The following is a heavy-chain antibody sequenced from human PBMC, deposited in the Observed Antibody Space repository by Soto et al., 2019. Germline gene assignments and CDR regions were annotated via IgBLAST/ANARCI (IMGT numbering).Heavy chain of an antibody. CDR3: ARGVRGVNTYYFDY. Sequence: GGSLRLSCAASGFTFSSYDMHWVRQATGKGLEWVSAIGTAGDTYYPGSVKGRFTISRENAKNSLYLQMNSLRAGDTVVYYCARGVRGVNTYYFDYWGQGTLVTVSS. V-gene: IGHV3-13*01. CDR1: GFTFSSYD. J-gene: IGHJ4*02. CDR2: IGTAGDT. D-gene: IGHD3-10*01.